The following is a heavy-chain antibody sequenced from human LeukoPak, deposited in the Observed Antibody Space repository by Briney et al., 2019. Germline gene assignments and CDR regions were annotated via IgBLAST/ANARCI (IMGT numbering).Heavy chain of an antibody. J-gene: IGHJ4*02. Sequence: GGSLRLSCAASGFTFSSYGMPWVRQAPGKGLEWVAFIPYDGSNKYYADSVKGRFTISRDNSKNTLYLQMNSLRAEDTAVYYCARERYDFWSGYFLLWGQGTLVTVSS. V-gene: IGHV3-30*03. CDR1: GFTFSSYG. CDR3: ARERYDFWSGYFLL. CDR2: IPYDGSNK. D-gene: IGHD3-3*01.